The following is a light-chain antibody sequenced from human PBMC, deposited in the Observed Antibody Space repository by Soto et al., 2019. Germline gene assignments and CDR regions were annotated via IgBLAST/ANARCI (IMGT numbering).Light chain of an antibody. CDR3: SSYTSSTTLV. J-gene: IGLJ1*01. Sequence: QSVLTQPASVSGSPGQSITLSCTGTSSDVGAYNLVSWYQQHPDKAPKLMIFTVSNRPSGVSTRFSGSKSGNTASLTISGLQAKDEAHYYCSSYTSSTTLVFGTGTKVTVL. CDR2: TVS. CDR1: SSDVGAYNL. V-gene: IGLV2-14*03.